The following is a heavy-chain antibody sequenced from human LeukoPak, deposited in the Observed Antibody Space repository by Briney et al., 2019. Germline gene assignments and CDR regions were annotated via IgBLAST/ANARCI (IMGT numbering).Heavy chain of an antibody. CDR3: AKDHYGSGSPDY. CDR1: GFTLSSYG. CDR2: IRYDGSNK. V-gene: IGHV3-30*02. J-gene: IGHJ4*02. D-gene: IGHD3-10*01. Sequence: PGGSLRLSCAASGFTLSSYGMHWVRQAPGKGLEWVAFIRYDGSNKYYADSVKGRFTISRDNSKNTLYLQMHSLRAEDTAVYYCAKDHYGSGSPDYWGQGTLVTVSS.